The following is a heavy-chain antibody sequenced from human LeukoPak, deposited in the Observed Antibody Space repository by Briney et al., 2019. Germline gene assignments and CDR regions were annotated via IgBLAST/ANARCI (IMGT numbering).Heavy chain of an antibody. Sequence: LPGGSLRLSCAASGFTFSSYAMHWVRQAPGKGLEWVAVISYDGSNKYYADSVKGRFTISRDNSKNTLYLQMNSLRAEDTAVYYCARDLRDDCYYYYYDMDVWGKGTTVTVSS. J-gene: IGHJ6*04. V-gene: IGHV3-30*04. CDR2: ISYDGSNK. CDR3: ARDLRDDCYYYYYDMDV. CDR1: GFTFSSYA. D-gene: IGHD2-21*01.